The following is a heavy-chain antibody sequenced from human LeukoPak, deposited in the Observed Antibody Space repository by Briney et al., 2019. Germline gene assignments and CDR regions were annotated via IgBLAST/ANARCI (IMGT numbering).Heavy chain of an antibody. Sequence: GGSLRLSCAASGFTFSSYGMHWVRQAPGKGPEWVAVISYDGSNKYYADSVKGRFTISRDNSKNTLYLQMNSLRAEDTAIYYCAKLDFDYWGQGTLVTVSS. V-gene: IGHV3-30*18. CDR1: GFTFSSYG. CDR3: AKLDFDY. J-gene: IGHJ4*02. CDR2: ISYDGSNK.